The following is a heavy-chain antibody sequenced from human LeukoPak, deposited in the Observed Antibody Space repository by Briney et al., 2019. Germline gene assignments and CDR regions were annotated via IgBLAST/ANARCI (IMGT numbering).Heavy chain of an antibody. CDR3: ARDLLVYFDY. CDR1: GFTFTTYE. Sequence: GGSLRLSCAASGFTFTTYEMNWVRQAPGKGLEWVSYISRSGNTIFYTDSVKGRFTISRDNAKNSLYLQMNSLRAEDTAVYYCARDLLVYFDYWGQGTLVTVSS. CDR2: ISRSGNTI. J-gene: IGHJ4*02. V-gene: IGHV3-48*03.